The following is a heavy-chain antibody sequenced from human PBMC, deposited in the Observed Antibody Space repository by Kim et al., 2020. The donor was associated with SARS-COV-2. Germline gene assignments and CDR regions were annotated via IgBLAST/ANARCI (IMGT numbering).Heavy chain of an antibody. D-gene: IGHD3-10*01. J-gene: IGHJ4*02. CDR2: IFYGGDT. CDR3: SRSAGRASWHHFDY. V-gene: IGHV4-59*01. Sequence: SETLSLTCPVSSDSFSAYYWSWIRHLPGKGLEWIGSIFYGGDTNYNPSLKTRVPISWNTPRNQLSVDLTSVTDADPAVYYCSRSAGRASWHHFDYWGQGILVTVSS. CDR1: SDSFSAYY.